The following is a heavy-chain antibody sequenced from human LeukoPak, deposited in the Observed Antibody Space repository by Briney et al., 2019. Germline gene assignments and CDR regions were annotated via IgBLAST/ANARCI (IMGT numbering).Heavy chain of an antibody. D-gene: IGHD2-15*01. CDR1: GFTFSNAW. Sequence: GGSLRLSCAASGFTFSNAWMGWVRQAPGKGLEWVGRIKRKTDGGTTDYAAPVKGRFTISRDDSKNTLYLQMNSLKTEDTAVYYCTTEGFAAGYCSGGSCYSPEYWGQGTLVTVSS. V-gene: IGHV3-15*01. J-gene: IGHJ4*02. CDR3: TTEGFAAGYCSGGSCYSPEY. CDR2: IKRKTDGGTT.